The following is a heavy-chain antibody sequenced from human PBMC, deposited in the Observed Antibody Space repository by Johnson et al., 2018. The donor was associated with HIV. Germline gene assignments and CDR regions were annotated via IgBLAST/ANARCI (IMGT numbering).Heavy chain of an antibody. V-gene: IGHV3-30*14. CDR1: GFTFSSYA. CDR2: ISYDGKHN. D-gene: IGHD6-6*01. CDR3: ARVGQKLVPVPRGAFDI. Sequence: QVQLVESGGGLVQPGGSLRFSCAVSGFTFSSYAMHWVRQAPGKGLEWVAVISYDGKHNYYTGSVKGRFTSSRDNSKNTLYLQMNSLRAEDTAVYYCARVGQKLVPVPRGAFDIWGQGTMVTVSS. J-gene: IGHJ3*02.